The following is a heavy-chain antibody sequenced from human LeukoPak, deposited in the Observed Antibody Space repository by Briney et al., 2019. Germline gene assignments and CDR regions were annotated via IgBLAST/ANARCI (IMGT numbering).Heavy chain of an antibody. CDR1: GFSFSDYW. CDR2: INQDGSEE. D-gene: IGHD2-15*01. J-gene: IGHJ5*02. CDR3: ARDGSKSCSGGSCYLKWFDP. V-gene: IGHV3-7*01. Sequence: GGSLRLSCGASGFSFSDYWMTWVRQAPGKGLEWVANINQDGSEEYYVASVKGRFTISRDSAKNSLYLQMTSLRAEDTAVYYCARDGSKSCSGGSCYLKWFDPWGQGTLVTVSS.